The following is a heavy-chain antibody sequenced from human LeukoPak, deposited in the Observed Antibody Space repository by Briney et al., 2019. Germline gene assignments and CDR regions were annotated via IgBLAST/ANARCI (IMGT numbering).Heavy chain of an antibody. V-gene: IGHV3-48*03. CDR3: ARDGPAFSFDY. CDR2: ISTSGSTI. J-gene: IGHJ4*02. Sequence: GGSLRLSCAASGFTFSGYEMHWVRQAPGRGLEWVSSISTSGSTIYYADSVKGRYNFSRDNTSNSLYLQMNSLTAEDTAVYYCARDGPAFSFDYWGQGTLVTVSS. D-gene: IGHD3-3*02. CDR1: GFTFSGYE.